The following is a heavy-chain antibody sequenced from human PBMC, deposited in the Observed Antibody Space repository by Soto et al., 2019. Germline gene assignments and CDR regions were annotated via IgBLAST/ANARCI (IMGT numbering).Heavy chain of an antibody. J-gene: IGHJ6*02. D-gene: IGHD2-2*01. CDR2: INPSGGST. CDR3: ARGGGFVVVPAAYPASYYYGMDV. CDR1: GYSFTSYY. Sequence: GASVKVSCKASGYSFTSYYMHWVRQAPGQGLERMGIINPSGGSTNYAQKFQGRVTMTRDTSISTAYMELSRLRSDDTAVYYCARGGGFVVVPAAYPASYYYGMDVWGQGATVTVSS. V-gene: IGHV1-2*02.